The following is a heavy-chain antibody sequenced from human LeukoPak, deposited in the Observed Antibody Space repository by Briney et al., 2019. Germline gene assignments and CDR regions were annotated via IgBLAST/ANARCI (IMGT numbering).Heavy chain of an antibody. Sequence: PGGSLRLSCAASGFTFSSYNMNWVRHAPGKGLEWVSSITSSSSHIYYADSVKGRFTISRDNAKNSLYLQIDSLRAEDTAVYYCARDPYSGSYVDYYYYYYMDVWGKGTTVTISS. CDR3: ARDPYSGSYVDYYYYYYMDV. J-gene: IGHJ6*03. V-gene: IGHV3-21*01. CDR2: ITSSSSHI. CDR1: GFTFSSYN. D-gene: IGHD6-13*01.